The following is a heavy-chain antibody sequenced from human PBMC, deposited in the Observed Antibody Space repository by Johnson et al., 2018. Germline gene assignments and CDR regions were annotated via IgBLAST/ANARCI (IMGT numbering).Heavy chain of an antibody. CDR1: GFTFSDHY. V-gene: IGHV3-72*01. J-gene: IGHJ3*01. CDR3: LRDNKAHAFDV. CDR2: IRDKVNRYTT. Sequence: EVQLLETGGGLVQPGGSLRLSCATSGFTFSDHYMDWVRQAPGKGLEWVARIRDKVNRYTTEYAASVKGRFTISRDDSTLYLQMNSLKTEDTALYYCLRDNKAHAFDVWGQGTMVTVSS. D-gene: IGHD1/OR15-1a*01.